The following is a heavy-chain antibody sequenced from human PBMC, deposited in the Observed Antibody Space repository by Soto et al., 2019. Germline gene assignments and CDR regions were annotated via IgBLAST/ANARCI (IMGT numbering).Heavy chain of an antibody. CDR3: ATTAAAAGTD. D-gene: IGHD6-13*01. J-gene: IGHJ4*02. CDR1: GFTFSSYW. CDR2: IKEDGSAK. Sequence: GGSLRLSCVVSGFTFSSYWMAWVRQAPGKGLEWVANIKEDGSAKYYVDSVKGRFTISRDNAKNSLFLQMNSLRAEDTAVYYCATTAAAAGTDWGQGTLVTVSS. V-gene: IGHV3-7*01.